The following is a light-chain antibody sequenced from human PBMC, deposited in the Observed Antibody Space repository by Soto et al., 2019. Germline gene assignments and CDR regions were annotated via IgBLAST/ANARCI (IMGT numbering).Light chain of an antibody. CDR3: SSYTNSSTLVG. CDR1: SSDVGGYNF. J-gene: IGLJ2*01. V-gene: IGLV2-14*01. CDR2: EVS. Sequence: QPVLTQPASVSGSPGQSITISCTGTSSDVGGYNFVSWYQHHPGKAPKLIIYEVSNRPSGVSNRFSASKSGNTASLTISGLQAEDEADYYCSSYTNSSTLVGFGGGTQLTVL.